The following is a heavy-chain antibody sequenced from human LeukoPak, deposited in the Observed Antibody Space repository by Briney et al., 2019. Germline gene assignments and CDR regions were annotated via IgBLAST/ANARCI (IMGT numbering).Heavy chain of an antibody. CDR3: AKILRLGELSPFDY. CDR1: GFIFSSYA. J-gene: IGHJ4*02. V-gene: IGHV3-23*01. CDR2: ISGSGGST. Sequence: GGSLRLSCAASGFIFSSYAMSWVRQAPGKGLEWVSAISGSGGSTYYADSVKGRFTISRDNSKNTLYLQMNSLRAEDTAVYYCAKILRLGELSPFDYWGQGTLVTVSS. D-gene: IGHD3-16*02.